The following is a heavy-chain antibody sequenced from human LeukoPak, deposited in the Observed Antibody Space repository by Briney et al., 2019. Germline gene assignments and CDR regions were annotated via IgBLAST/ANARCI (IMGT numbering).Heavy chain of an antibody. Sequence: GGSLRLSCAASGFTFSNYWMSWVRQAPGKGLEWVANIKKDGSEKYYVDSVKGRFTISRDNAKTSLYLQMNSLRAEDTAVYYCARDLSGVTGYTYGRGIDYWGQGTLVTVSS. CDR3: ARDLSGVTGYTYGRGIDY. CDR1: GFTFSNYW. J-gene: IGHJ4*02. V-gene: IGHV3-7*01. CDR2: IKKDGSEK. D-gene: IGHD5-18*01.